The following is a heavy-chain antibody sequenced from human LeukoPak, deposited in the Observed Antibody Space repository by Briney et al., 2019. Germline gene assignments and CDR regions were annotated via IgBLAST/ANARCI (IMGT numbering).Heavy chain of an antibody. CDR2: IRYDGNNK. CDR3: AKVRYCSGVNCYPDDN. CDR1: GLTFSDYS. J-gene: IGHJ4*02. V-gene: IGHV3-30*02. D-gene: IGHD2-15*01. Sequence: GGSLRLSCAASGLTFSDYSMHWVRQAPGKGLNWVAFIRYDGNNKYYADSVKGRFTISRDNSKNMLYLEMNSLSTEDTAAYYCAKVRYCSGVNCYPDDNWGQGTLVTVSS.